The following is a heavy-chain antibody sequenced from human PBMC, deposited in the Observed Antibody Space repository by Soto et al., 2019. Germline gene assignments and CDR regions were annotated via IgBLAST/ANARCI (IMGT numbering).Heavy chain of an antibody. CDR3: AKGAAGSGAFDI. V-gene: IGHV3-23*01. CDR1: GFTFSSYT. D-gene: IGHD2-15*01. CDR2: ISASGAST. Sequence: GGSLRLSCVASGFTFSSYTMTWVRQAPGKGLEWVSTISASGASTYYADSVKGRFTISRDNSRNTLYVQMNSLRAEDTAVYYCAKGAAGSGAFDIWGPGTMVTVSS. J-gene: IGHJ3*02.